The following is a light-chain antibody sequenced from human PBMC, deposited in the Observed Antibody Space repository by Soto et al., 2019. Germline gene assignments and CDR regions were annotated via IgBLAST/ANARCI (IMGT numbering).Light chain of an antibody. CDR1: SGHSSYA. J-gene: IGLJ2*01. CDR2: LNSDGSH. CDR3: QTWGSGIHVL. V-gene: IGLV4-69*01. Sequence: QLVLTKSPSASASLGASVKLTCTLSSGHSSYAIAWHQQQPEKGPRYLMKLNSDGSHSKGDGIPDRFSGSSSGAERYLTISSLQSEDEADYYCQTWGSGIHVLFGGGTKLTVL.